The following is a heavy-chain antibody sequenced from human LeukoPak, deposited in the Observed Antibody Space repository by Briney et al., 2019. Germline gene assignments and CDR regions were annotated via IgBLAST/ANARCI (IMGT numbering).Heavy chain of an antibody. CDR2: ISYDGSNK. V-gene: IGHV3-30*18. Sequence: GGTLRLSCAASGFTFSIFGMSWVRQAPGKGLEWVTVISYDGSNKYYADSVKGRFTISRDNSKNTLYLEMNSLTAEDTAVYYCAKTRGTYNAYYYYMDVWGKGTTVTVSS. CDR3: AKTRGTYNAYYYYMDV. J-gene: IGHJ6*03. D-gene: IGHD1-26*01. CDR1: GFTFSIFG.